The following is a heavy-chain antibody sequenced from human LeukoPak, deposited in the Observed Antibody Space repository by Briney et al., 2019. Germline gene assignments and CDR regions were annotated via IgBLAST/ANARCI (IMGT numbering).Heavy chain of an antibody. J-gene: IGHJ4*02. CDR3: AKDRDGYNEFDY. CDR2: ISGSGGST. Sequence: PGGSLRLSCAASGLTFSSYAMSWVRQAPGKGLEWVSAISGSGGSTYYADSVKGRFTISRDNSKNTLYLQMNSLRAEDTAVYYCAKDRDGYNEFDYWGQGTLVTVSS. V-gene: IGHV3-23*01. CDR1: GLTFSSYA. D-gene: IGHD5-24*01.